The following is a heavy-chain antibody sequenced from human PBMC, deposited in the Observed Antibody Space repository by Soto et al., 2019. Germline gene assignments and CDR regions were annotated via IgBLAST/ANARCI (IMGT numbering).Heavy chain of an antibody. J-gene: IGHJ4*02. CDR2: IYYSGST. D-gene: IGHD4-17*01. CDR3: ANYPTTVTSDY. CDR1: GGSISSDSYY. V-gene: IGHV4-61*01. Sequence: SETLSLTCTVSGGSISSDSYYWSWIRQPPGKGLEWIGYIYYSGSTNYNPSLKSRVTISVDTSKNQFSLKLSSVTAADTAVYYCANYPTTVTSDYWGQGTLVTVSS.